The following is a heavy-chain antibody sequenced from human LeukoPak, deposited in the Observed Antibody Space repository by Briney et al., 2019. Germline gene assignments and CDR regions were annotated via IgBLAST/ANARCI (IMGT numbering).Heavy chain of an antibody. D-gene: IGHD3-22*01. CDR1: RYTFTSYG. Sequence: ASVKVSCKASRYTFTSYGISWVRQAPGQGLEWMGWISAYNGNTNYAQKLQGRVTMTTDTSTSTAYMELRSLRSDDTAVYYCARSDSSGYYLPFDYWGQGTLVTVSS. CDR2: ISAYNGNT. J-gene: IGHJ4*02. V-gene: IGHV1-18*01. CDR3: ARSDSSGYYLPFDY.